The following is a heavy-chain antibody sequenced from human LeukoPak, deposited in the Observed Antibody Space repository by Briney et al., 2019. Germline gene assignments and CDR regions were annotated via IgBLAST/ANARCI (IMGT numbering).Heavy chain of an antibody. CDR3: ATLWLPDY. D-gene: IGHD2-21*01. Sequence: GGSLRLSCAASGFTFGSYAMHWVRQAPGKGLEWVAVISHDGSNKYNADSVKGRFTISRDNAKNTLYLQMNSLRAEDTAVYYCATLWLPDYWGQGTLVTVSS. J-gene: IGHJ4*02. CDR2: ISHDGSNK. CDR1: GFTFGSYA. V-gene: IGHV3-30*04.